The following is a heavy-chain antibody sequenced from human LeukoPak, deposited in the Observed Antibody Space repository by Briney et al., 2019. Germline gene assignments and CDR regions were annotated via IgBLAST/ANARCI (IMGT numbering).Heavy chain of an antibody. D-gene: IGHD3-22*01. CDR1: GYTFTGYY. CDR2: INPNSGGT. V-gene: IGHV1-2*02. Sequence: GASVKVSCKASGYTFTGYYMHWVRQAPGQGLEWMGWINPNSGGTNYAQKFQGRVTMTRDTSISTAYMELSRLRSDDTAVYYCASPIYDSSGRFDDWGQGTLVTVSS. CDR3: ASPIYDSSGRFDD. J-gene: IGHJ4*02.